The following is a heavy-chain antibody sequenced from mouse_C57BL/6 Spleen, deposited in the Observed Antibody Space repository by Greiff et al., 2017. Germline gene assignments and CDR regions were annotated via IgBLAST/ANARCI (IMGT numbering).Heavy chain of an antibody. CDR1: GFTFSSYT. Sequence: EVKLMESGGGLVKPGGSLKLSCAASGFTFSSYTMSWVRQTPEKRLEWVATISGGGGNPYYPDSVKGRFTFSRDNAKNTLYLQVSSLRSEDTALYYCARHADYYGSSYDWYFDVWGTGTTVTVSS. J-gene: IGHJ1*03. CDR3: ARHADYYGSSYDWYFDV. CDR2: ISGGGGNP. V-gene: IGHV5-9*01. D-gene: IGHD1-1*01.